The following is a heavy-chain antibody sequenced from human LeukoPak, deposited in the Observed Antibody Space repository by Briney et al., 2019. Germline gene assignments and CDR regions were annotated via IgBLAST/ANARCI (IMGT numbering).Heavy chain of an antibody. Sequence: GASVKVSCKASGYTFTGYYMHWVRQAPGQGLEWMGWINPNSGGTNYAQKIQGRVTMTRDTSISTAYMELSRLRSDDTAVYYCAREPVDTAMVTTLDGNYWGQGTLVTVSS. CDR1: GYTFTGYY. CDR2: INPNSGGT. V-gene: IGHV1-2*02. J-gene: IGHJ4*02. CDR3: AREPVDTAMVTTLDGNY. D-gene: IGHD5-18*01.